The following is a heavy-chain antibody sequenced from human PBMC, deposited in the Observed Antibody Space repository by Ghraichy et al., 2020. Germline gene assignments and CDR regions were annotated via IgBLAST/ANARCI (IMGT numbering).Heavy chain of an antibody. V-gene: IGHV4-34*01. CDR2: INHSGST. Sequence: ESLNISCAVYGGSFSGYYWSWIRQPPGKGLEWIGEINHSGSTNYNPSLKSRVTISVDTSKNQFSLKLSSVTAADTAVYYCARGTNVDTAMGVSPHYYYGMDVWGQGTTVTVSS. CDR3: ARGTNVDTAMGVSPHYYYGMDV. D-gene: IGHD5-18*01. J-gene: IGHJ6*02. CDR1: GGSFSGYY.